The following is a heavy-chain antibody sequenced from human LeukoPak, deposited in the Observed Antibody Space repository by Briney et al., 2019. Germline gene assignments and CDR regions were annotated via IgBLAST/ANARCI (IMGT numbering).Heavy chain of an antibody. V-gene: IGHV3-30*18. CDR3: AKAPFTAVTTSWGFDY. D-gene: IGHD4-17*01. CDR2: ISYDGSNK. Sequence: GGSLRLSCAASGFRVSTNYLGWVRQAPGKGLEWVAVISYDGSNKYYADSVKGRFTISRDNSKNTLYLQMNSLRAEDTAVYYCAKAPFTAVTTSWGFDYWGQGTLVTVSS. CDR1: GFRVSTNY. J-gene: IGHJ4*02.